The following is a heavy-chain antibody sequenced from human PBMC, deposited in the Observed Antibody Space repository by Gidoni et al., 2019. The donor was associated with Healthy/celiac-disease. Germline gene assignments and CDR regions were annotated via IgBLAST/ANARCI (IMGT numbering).Heavy chain of an antibody. CDR1: GFTFSSYW. D-gene: IGHD6-19*01. CDR2: INSDGSST. J-gene: IGHJ2*01. Sequence: EVQLVESGGGLVQPGGSLRLSWGASGFTFSSYWMHWVRQAPGKGLVWVSRINSDGSSTSYADSVKGRFTISRDNAKNTLYLQMNSLRAEDTAVYYCARETVAGYWYFDLWGRGTLVTVSS. CDR3: ARETVAGYWYFDL. V-gene: IGHV3-74*01.